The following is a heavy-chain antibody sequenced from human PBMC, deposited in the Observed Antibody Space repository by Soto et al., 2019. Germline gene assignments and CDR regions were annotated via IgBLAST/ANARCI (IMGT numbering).Heavy chain of an antibody. CDR1: GYTFTSYG. CDR2: ISAYNGNT. D-gene: IGHD3-22*01. Sequence: ASVKVSCKASGYTFTSYGISWVRQAPGQGLEWMGWISAYNGNTNYAQKLQGRVTMTTDTSTSTAYMELRSLRSDDTAVYYCARDPPPTMIVVAFDYWGQGTLVTVSS. V-gene: IGHV1-18*01. J-gene: IGHJ4*02. CDR3: ARDPPPTMIVVAFDY.